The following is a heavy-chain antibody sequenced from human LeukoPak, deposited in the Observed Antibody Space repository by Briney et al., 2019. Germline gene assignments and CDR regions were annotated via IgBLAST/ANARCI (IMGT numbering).Heavy chain of an antibody. CDR1: GFIFNTYT. CDR3: ARSTYHDY. V-gene: IGHV3-64*01. CDR2: ISGDGLRT. D-gene: IGHD2/OR15-2a*01. J-gene: IGHJ4*02. Sequence: PGGSLRLSRAASGFIFNTYTMHWVRQAPGKGLEYVSTISGDGLRTYYANSVKGRFAVSRDNSKNTLYLQMGSLRTEDMAMYYCARSTYHDYWGQGTLVTVSS.